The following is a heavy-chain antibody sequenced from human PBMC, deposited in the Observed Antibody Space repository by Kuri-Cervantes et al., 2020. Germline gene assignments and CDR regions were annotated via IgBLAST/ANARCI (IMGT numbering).Heavy chain of an antibody. D-gene: IGHD3-10*01. CDR3: AREPPTTWFGELLGVDAFDI. CDR2: IGTAGDT. CDR1: GFTFSSYD. Sequence: GSLKISCAASGFTFSSYDMHWVRQATGKGPEWVSAIGTAGDTYYPGSVKGRFTISRENAKNSLYLQMNSLRAGDTAVYYCAREPPTTWFGELLGVDAFDIWGQGTMVTVSS. J-gene: IGHJ3*02. V-gene: IGHV3-13*01.